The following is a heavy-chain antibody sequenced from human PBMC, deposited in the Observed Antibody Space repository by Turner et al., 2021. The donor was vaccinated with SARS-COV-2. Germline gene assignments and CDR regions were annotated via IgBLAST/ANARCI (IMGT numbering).Heavy chain of an antibody. CDR1: GFTFRSHG. CDR3: AKDRSWIGFDV. V-gene: IGHV3-23*01. Sequence: EVQLLESGGGLVQPGGYLRLSCAASGFTFRSHGMNWVRPAPGRGLEWVSGIVANTAKTYYGDSVRGRFTISRDNSKDTLYLQMNSLRVEDTAIYYCAKDRSWIGFDVWGQGTTVTVSS. CDR2: IVANTAKT. D-gene: IGHD3-10*01. J-gene: IGHJ6*02.